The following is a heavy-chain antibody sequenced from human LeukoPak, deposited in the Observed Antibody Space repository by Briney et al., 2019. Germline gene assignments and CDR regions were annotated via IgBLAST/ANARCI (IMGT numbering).Heavy chain of an antibody. CDR1: GVTFSSYA. J-gene: IGHJ4*02. V-gene: IGHV1-69*04. CDR2: IIPILGIA. CDR3: ATGARDGYNYDY. Sequence: ASLKVSCKASGVTFSSYAISWVRQAPGQGLEWMGRIIPILGIANYAQKFQGRVTITADKSTSTAYMELSSLRSEDTAVYYCATGARDGYNYDYWGQGTLVTVSS. D-gene: IGHD5-24*01.